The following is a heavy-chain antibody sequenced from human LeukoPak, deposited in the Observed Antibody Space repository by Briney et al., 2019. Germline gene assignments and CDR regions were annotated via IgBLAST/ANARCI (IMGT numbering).Heavy chain of an antibody. CDR1: GFTFSSYA. CDR2: ISSSSSYI. J-gene: IGHJ4*02. CDR3: ARDADGYED. D-gene: IGHD5-18*01. V-gene: IGHV3-21*01. Sequence: PGGSLRLSCAASGFTFSSYAMNWVRQAPGKGLEWVSSISSSSSYIYYADSVKGRFTISRDNAKNSLYLQMNSLRAEDTAMYYCARDADGYEDWGQGTLVTVSS.